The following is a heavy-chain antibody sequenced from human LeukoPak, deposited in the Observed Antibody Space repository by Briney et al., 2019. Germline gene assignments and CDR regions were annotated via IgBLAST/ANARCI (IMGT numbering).Heavy chain of an antibody. V-gene: IGHV3-15*01. J-gene: IGHJ3*02. CDR1: GFTFSNAW. CDR2: ITSKTEGGTT. Sequence: PGGSLRLSCAASGFTFSNAWMSWVRQAPGKGLEWVGRITSKTEGGTTDYAAPVKGRFTISRDDSKNTLYLQMNSLKDEDTAVYYCSTDDSSGGDAFDIWGQGTMVTVSS. CDR3: STDDSSGGDAFDI. D-gene: IGHD3-22*01.